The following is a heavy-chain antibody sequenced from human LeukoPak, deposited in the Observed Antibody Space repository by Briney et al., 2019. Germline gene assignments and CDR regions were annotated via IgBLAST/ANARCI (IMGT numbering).Heavy chain of an antibody. Sequence: GGSLGLSCAASGFTFSSYSMNWVRQAPGKGLEWVSSISSSSSYIYYADSVKGRFTISRDNAKNSLYLQMNSLRAEDTAVYYCARRDRRAAASDYWGQGTLVTVSS. CDR1: GFTFSSYS. CDR3: ARRDRRAAASDY. V-gene: IGHV3-21*01. CDR2: ISSSSSYI. D-gene: IGHD6-13*01. J-gene: IGHJ4*02.